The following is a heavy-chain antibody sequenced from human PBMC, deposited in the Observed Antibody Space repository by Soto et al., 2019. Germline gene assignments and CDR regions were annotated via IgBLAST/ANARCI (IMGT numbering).Heavy chain of an antibody. D-gene: IGHD6-13*01. CDR1: GGSISSSNW. J-gene: IGHJ2*01. V-gene: IGHV4-4*02. CDR3: ARGSSSLSAPRYIDL. Sequence: QVQLQESGPGLVKPSGTLSLSCAVSGGSISSSNWWSWVRQPPGKGLEWIGEIYHSGSTNYNPSLESRVTISVDKSKNQFSLKLSSVTAADTAVYYCARGSSSLSAPRYIDLWGRGTLVIVSS. CDR2: IYHSGST.